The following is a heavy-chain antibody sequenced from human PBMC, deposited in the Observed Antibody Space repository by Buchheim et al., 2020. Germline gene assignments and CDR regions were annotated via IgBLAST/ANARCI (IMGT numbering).Heavy chain of an antibody. CDR1: GFTFSSYG. Sequence: VQLVESGGGVVQPGRSLRLSCAASGFTFSSYGMHWVRQAPGKGLEWVSYISGSSTTIDYADSVKGRFTISRDNAKNSLYLQMNSLRDEDTAVYYCARTAYGDYIDWYFDLWGRGTL. J-gene: IGHJ2*01. CDR3: ARTAYGDYIDWYFDL. D-gene: IGHD4-17*01. V-gene: IGHV3-48*02. CDR2: ISGSSTTI.